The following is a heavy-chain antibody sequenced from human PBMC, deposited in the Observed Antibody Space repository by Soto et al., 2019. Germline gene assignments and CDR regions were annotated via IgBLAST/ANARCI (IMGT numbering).Heavy chain of an antibody. V-gene: IGHV3-23*01. CDR3: AKWDGYGDH. Sequence: EVQLLESGGDLVQPGGSLRLSCAASGFSFSSYSFTWVRQAPGKGLEWVAGISIGGDKTWHADSVKGRFTISRDNSKNTVYPQMKSLGVDDTAVYYCAKWDGYGDHWGQGTLVTVSS. J-gene: IGHJ5*02. D-gene: IGHD5-18*01. CDR1: GFSFSSYS. CDR2: ISIGGDKT.